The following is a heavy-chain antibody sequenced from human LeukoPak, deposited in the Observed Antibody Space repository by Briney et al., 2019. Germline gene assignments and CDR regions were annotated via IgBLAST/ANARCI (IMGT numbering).Heavy chain of an antibody. J-gene: IGHJ6*02. CDR1: GGSIRSYY. CDR2: IYYSGST. Sequence: SETLSLTCTVSGGSIRSYYWSWIRQPPGKGLEWIGYIYYSGSTNYNPSLKSRVTISVDTSKNQFSLKLSSVTAADTAVYYCARLIAAAGSYYYYYGMDVWGQGTTVTVSS. CDR3: ARLIAAAGSYYYYYGMDV. D-gene: IGHD6-13*01. V-gene: IGHV4-59*01.